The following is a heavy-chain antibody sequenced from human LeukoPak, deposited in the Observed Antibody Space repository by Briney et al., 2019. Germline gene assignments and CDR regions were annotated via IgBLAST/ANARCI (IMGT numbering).Heavy chain of an antibody. D-gene: IGHD2-2*01. Sequence: SETLSLTCAVYGGSFSGYYWSWIRQPPGKGLEWIGEINHSGSTNYNPSLKSRVTISVDTSKNQFSLKLSSVTAADTAVYYCARYTTMLGYYYMDVWGKGATVTISS. CDR1: GGSFSGYY. V-gene: IGHV4-34*01. J-gene: IGHJ6*03. CDR2: INHSGST. CDR3: ARYTTMLGYYYMDV.